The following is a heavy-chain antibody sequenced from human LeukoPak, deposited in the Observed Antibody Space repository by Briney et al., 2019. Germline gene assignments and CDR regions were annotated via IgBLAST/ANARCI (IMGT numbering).Heavy chain of an antibody. CDR2: IGYSGGGT. CDR3: AKDGTVTGPGWFDP. CDR1: GFTFNNYA. Sequence: GGSLRLSCAASGFTFNNYAMSWVRQAPGKGLEWVSTIGYSGGGTYYADSVKGRFTISRDSSKNTLYLQVNSLRAEDTAVYYCAKDGTVTGPGWFDPWGQGTLVTVSS. V-gene: IGHV3-23*01. D-gene: IGHD2-21*02. J-gene: IGHJ5*02.